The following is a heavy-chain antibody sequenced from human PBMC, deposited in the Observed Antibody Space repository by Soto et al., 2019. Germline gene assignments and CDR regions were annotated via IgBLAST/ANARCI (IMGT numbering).Heavy chain of an antibody. Sequence: EVQLVESGGGLVQPGGSLRLSCAASGFTVSSNWMSWVRQAPGKGLEWVANIKEDGSEKYYVDSVKGRFTISRDDAKNSLYLEMSSLRAEDTAVYYCAKGLSDGMDVWGQGTTVTVSS. V-gene: IGHV3-7*03. CDR3: AKGLSDGMDV. CDR1: GFTVSSNW. CDR2: IKEDGSEK. J-gene: IGHJ6*02. D-gene: IGHD3-16*01.